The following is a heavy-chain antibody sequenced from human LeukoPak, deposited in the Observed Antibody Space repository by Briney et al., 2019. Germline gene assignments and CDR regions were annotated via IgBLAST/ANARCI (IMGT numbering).Heavy chain of an antibody. CDR1: GFTVSSNY. Sequence: GGSLRLSCAASGFTVSSNYMSWVRQAPGKGLEWVSVIYSGGSTYYADSVKGRFTISRDNSKNTLYLQMNSLRAEDTAVYYCASRTEGYCSGGSRFDFDYWGQGTLVTVSS. V-gene: IGHV3-66*01. D-gene: IGHD2-15*01. CDR3: ASRTEGYCSGGSRFDFDY. CDR2: IYSGGST. J-gene: IGHJ4*02.